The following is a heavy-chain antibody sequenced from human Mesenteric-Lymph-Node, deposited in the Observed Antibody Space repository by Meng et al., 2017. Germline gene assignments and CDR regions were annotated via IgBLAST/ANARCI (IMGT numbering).Heavy chain of an antibody. J-gene: IGHJ5*02. CDR1: GYTFTGYY. Sequence: ASVKVSCKASGYTFTGYYMHWVRQAPGQGLEWMGWMNPNSGNTGYAQKFQGRVTITRNTSISTAYMELSSLRSEDTAVYYCARDYGDYVNWFDPWGQGTRVTVSS. V-gene: IGHV1-8*03. D-gene: IGHD4-17*01. CDR3: ARDYGDYVNWFDP. CDR2: MNPNSGNT.